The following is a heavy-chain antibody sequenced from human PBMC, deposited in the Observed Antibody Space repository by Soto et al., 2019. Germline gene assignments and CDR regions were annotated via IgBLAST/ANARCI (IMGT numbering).Heavy chain of an antibody. V-gene: IGHV3-30*03. D-gene: IGHD6-19*01. CDR2: VSYEGSKK. CDR3: ARDQEGCGWSRLGTAFDY. Sequence: QVQLVESGGGVVQPGRSLRLSCAASGFTFSTYAMHWVRQAPGKGLEWVAIVSYEGSKKYYVDSVRGRFTISRDNSNNTLYLQMDSLRGDDTAVYYCARDQEGCGWSRLGTAFDYWGQGTLVTVSS. J-gene: IGHJ4*02. CDR1: GFTFSTYA.